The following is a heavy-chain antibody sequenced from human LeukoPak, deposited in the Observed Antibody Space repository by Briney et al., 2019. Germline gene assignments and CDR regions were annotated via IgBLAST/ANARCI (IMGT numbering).Heavy chain of an antibody. CDR2: ITYNGAAT. Sequence: GGSLRLSCAASGFSFGGYAMTWVRQAPGKGLEWVSSITYNGAATYYLDSVRARFTISRDNSRSTLYLQMDSLTAEDTALYYCAKDGLYFDGSTHIYYFDSWGQGTLVAVSS. CDR1: GFSFGGYA. D-gene: IGHD3-9*01. J-gene: IGHJ4*02. V-gene: IGHV3-23*01. CDR3: AKDGLYFDGSTHIYYFDS.